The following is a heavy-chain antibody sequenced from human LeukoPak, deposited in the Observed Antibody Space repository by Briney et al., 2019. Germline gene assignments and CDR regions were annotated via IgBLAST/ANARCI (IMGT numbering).Heavy chain of an antibody. V-gene: IGHV3-23*01. J-gene: IGHJ4*02. CDR3: AKERDETGYFNAPFDQ. CDR2: ISGSGGTT. Sequence: GGSLRLSCAASGFRFTKFAMNWVRQAPGKGLEWVSGISGSGGTTFYADSVEGRFTISRDNSNNTLFLQMDRLKGEDTAVYFCAKERDETGYFNAPFDQWGQGTLVTVSS. CDR1: GFRFTKFA. D-gene: IGHD3-9*01.